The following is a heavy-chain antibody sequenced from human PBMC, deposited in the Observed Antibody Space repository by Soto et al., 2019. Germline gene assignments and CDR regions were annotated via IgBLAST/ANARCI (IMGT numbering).Heavy chain of an antibody. CDR2: ISYDGSNK. CDR1: GFTFSSYG. V-gene: IGHV3-30*18. Sequence: QPGGSLRLSCAASGFTFSSYGMHWVRQAPGKGLEWVAVISYDGSNKYYADSVKGRFTISRDNSKNTLYLQMNSLRAEDTAVYYCAKDPEWGVVVTAYAFDIWGQGTMVTVSS. J-gene: IGHJ3*02. D-gene: IGHD2-21*02. CDR3: AKDPEWGVVVTAYAFDI.